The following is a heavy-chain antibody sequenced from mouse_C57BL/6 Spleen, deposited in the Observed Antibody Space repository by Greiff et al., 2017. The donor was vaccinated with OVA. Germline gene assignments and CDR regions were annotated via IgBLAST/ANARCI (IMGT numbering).Heavy chain of an antibody. CDR2: IDPSDSET. D-gene: IGHD3-2*02. J-gene: IGHJ3*01. Sequence: VQLQQPGAELVRPGSSVKLSCKASGYTFTSYWMHWVKQRPIQGLEWIGNIDPSDSETHYNQKFKDKATLTVDKSSSTAYMQLSSLTSEDSAVYYCARPLSSGYVRFAYWGQGTLVTVSA. CDR1: GYTFTSYW. CDR3: ARPLSSGYVRFAY. V-gene: IGHV1-52*01.